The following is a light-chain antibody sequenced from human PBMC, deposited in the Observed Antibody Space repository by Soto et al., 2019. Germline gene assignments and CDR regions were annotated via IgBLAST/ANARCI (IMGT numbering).Light chain of an antibody. V-gene: IGKV3D-15*01. J-gene: IGKJ5*01. CDR1: QYINTR. CDR3: QQYHNWPPIT. CDR2: GAS. Sequence: EIVLTQSPATLSSFPGDRVTLSCRASQYINTRLAWYQHRPGQAPRLLIYGASSRATGIPDRFSGSRSGAEFTLTINSLQSEDFAVYYCQQYHNWPPITFGQGTRLEIK.